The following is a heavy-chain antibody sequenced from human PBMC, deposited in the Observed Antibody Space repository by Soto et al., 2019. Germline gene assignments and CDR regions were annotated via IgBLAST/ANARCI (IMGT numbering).Heavy chain of an antibody. J-gene: IGHJ6*02. CDR2: IYYSGTT. D-gene: IGHD5-18*01. Sequence: SETLSLTCTVSGGSMSSGDYYWSWIRQPPGKGLEWIGYIYYSGTTYYNPSLKSRVTISVDTSKNQFSLKVNSVTAADTAVYYCARALIQLWPHYYYGMDVWGQGTTVTVSS. CDR3: ARALIQLWPHYYYGMDV. CDR1: GGSMSSGDYY. V-gene: IGHV4-30-4*01.